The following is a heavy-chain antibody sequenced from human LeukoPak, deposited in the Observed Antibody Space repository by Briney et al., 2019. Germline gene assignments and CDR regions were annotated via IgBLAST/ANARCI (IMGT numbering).Heavy chain of an antibody. J-gene: IGHJ3*02. CDR3: AKVGHAGSDAFDI. Sequence: GGSLRLSCAASGFTFSSYALHWVRQAPGKGLEWVALISHDGSDKYYADSVKGRFPISRDNSKNTLYLQMNSLRAEDTAVYYCAKVGHAGSDAFDIWGQGTMVTVSS. CDR2: ISHDGSDK. CDR1: GFTFSSYA. V-gene: IGHV3-30*04.